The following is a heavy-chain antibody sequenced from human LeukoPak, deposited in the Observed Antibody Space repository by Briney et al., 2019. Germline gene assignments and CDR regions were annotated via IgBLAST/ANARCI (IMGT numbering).Heavy chain of an antibody. J-gene: IGHJ4*02. CDR2: ISWNSGSI. CDR1: GFTFDDYA. CDR3: AKDICYQGSSYFDY. V-gene: IGHV3-9*01. Sequence: GGSLRLSCAASGFTFDDYAMHWVRQAPGEGLEWVSGISWNSGSIGYADSVKGRFTISRDNAKNSLYLQMNSLRAEDTALYYCAKDICYQGSSYFDYWGQGTLVTVSS. D-gene: IGHD2-2*01.